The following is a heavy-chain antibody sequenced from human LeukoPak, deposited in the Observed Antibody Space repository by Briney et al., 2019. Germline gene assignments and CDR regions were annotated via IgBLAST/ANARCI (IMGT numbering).Heavy chain of an antibody. CDR3: ASQYSSSSPFGY. J-gene: IGHJ4*02. D-gene: IGHD6-13*01. V-gene: IGHV1-69*04. CDR1: GGTFSSYA. CDR2: IIPILVIA. Sequence: ASVKVSCKASGGTFSSYAITWVRQAPGQGLEWMGRIIPILVIANYAQKFQGRVTMTRDTSISTAYMELSSLRSEDTAVYYCASQYSSSSPFGYWGQGTLVTVSS.